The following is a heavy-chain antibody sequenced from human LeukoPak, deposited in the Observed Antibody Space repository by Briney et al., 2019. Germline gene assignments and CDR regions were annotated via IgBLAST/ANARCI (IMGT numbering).Heavy chain of an antibody. D-gene: IGHD5-24*01. Sequence: GGSLRLSCAASGFTFNTYTIHWVRQAPGKGLEWVAVLSYDGSNNYYADSVKGRFTISRDNSRTTVYLQMNSLRPEDTAVYYCARGSRWLQLGPFDYWGQGTLVTVSS. V-gene: IGHV3-30*01. CDR2: LSYDGSNN. CDR3: ARGSRWLQLGPFDY. CDR1: GFTFNTYT. J-gene: IGHJ4*02.